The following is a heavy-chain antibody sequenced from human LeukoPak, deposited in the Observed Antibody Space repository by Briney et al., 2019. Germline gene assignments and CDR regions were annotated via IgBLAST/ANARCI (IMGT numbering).Heavy chain of an antibody. CDR2: ISSSSSYI. CDR1: GFTFSSYS. D-gene: IGHD2-2*01. V-gene: IGHV3-21*01. J-gene: IGHJ4*02. Sequence: GGSLRLSCAASGFTFSSYSMNWVRQAPGKGLEWVPSISSSSSYIYYADSVKGRFTISRDNAKNSLYLQMNSLRAEDTAVYYCARALYCSSTSCLNDYWGQGTLVTVSS. CDR3: ARALYCSSTSCLNDY.